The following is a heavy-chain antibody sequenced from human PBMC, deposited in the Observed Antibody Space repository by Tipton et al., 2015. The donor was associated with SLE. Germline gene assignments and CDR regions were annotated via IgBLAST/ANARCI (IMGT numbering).Heavy chain of an antibody. CDR3: ATFFVEGDTIFGPGG. Sequence: TLSLTCTVSGGSIRSYYWSWIRQPPGKRLEWIGYIDYTRGMKYHPSLESRVTISLDTSKNQFSLKLSSVTAADTAVYYCATFFVEGDTIFGPGGWGRGTLVTVSS. V-gene: IGHV4-59*01. J-gene: IGHJ4*02. D-gene: IGHD3-3*01. CDR1: GGSIRSYY. CDR2: IDYTRGM.